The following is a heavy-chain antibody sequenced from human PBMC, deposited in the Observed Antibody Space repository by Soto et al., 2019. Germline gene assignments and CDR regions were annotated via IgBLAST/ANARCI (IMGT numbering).Heavy chain of an antibody. V-gene: IGHV3-30*18. Sequence: QVQLVESGGGVVQPGRSLRLSCAASGFIFSSYGMHWVRQAPGKGLEWVAVISYEGSHTYYADSVKGRFTITRDNSKNTPYLQMNSLRPEDTAVYYCAKEVHCGGGSCSWSEGFDYWGQGTLLTVSS. CDR3: AKEVHCGGGSCSWSEGFDY. D-gene: IGHD2-15*01. CDR2: ISYEGSHT. J-gene: IGHJ4*02. CDR1: GFIFSSYG.